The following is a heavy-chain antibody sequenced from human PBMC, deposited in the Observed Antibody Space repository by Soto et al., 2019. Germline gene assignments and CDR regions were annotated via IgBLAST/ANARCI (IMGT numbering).Heavy chain of an antibody. CDR2: IWYDGSNK. CDR3: ARGDGYSMFDY. D-gene: IGHD4-4*01. CDR1: GFTFSSYG. V-gene: IGHV3-33*01. J-gene: IGHJ4*02. Sequence: QVQLVESGGGVVQPGRSLRLSCAASGFTFSSYGMHWVRQAPGKGLEWVAVIWYDGSNKYYADSVKGRFTISRDNSKNTLYLQMTSLRAEDTAVYYCARGDGYSMFDYSGQGTLVTVSS.